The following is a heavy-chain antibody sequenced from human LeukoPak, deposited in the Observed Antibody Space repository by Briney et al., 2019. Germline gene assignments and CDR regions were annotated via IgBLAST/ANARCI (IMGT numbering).Heavy chain of an antibody. CDR3: ASGSESGVVIISYYYYMDV. D-gene: IGHD3-3*01. CDR1: GGSISSYY. V-gene: IGHV4-59*08. J-gene: IGHJ6*03. CDR2: NYYSGST. Sequence: SETLSLTCTVSGGSISSYYWSWIRQPPGKGLEWLGYNYYSGSTNYNPSLKSRVTISVDTSKNQFSLKLSSVTAADTAVYYCASGSESGVVIISYYYYMDVWGKGTTVTVSS.